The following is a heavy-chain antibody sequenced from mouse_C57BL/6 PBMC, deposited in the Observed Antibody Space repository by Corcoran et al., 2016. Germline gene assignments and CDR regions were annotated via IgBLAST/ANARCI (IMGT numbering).Heavy chain of an antibody. V-gene: IGHV1-26*01. Sequence: EVQLQQSGPELVKPGASVKISCKASGYTFTDYYMNWVKQSHGKSLEWIGDINPNNGGTSYNQKFKGKATLTVDKSSSTAYMELRSLTSEDSAVYYCARWDSPLLLRYWYFDVWGTGTTVTVSS. CDR3: ARWDSPLLLRYWYFDV. CDR1: GYTFTDYY. J-gene: IGHJ1*03. CDR2: INPNNGGT. D-gene: IGHD1-1*01.